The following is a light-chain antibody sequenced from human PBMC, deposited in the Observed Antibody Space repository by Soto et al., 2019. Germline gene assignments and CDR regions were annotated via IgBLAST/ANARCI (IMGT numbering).Light chain of an antibody. Sequence: IQMTQSPSSLSASVGDRVTITCRASQSLSSRLTWYQQKPGEAPKLLIYETSSLHSGVPSRFSGSGSETGFTLTNHSLQPEDFSTYYCQQSFSPPYTFGQGTKLEIK. J-gene: IGKJ2*01. CDR3: QQSFSPPYT. CDR1: QSLSSR. CDR2: ETS. V-gene: IGKV1-39*01.